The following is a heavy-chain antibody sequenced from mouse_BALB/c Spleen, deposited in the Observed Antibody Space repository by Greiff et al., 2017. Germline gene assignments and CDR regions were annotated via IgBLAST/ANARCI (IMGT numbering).Heavy chain of an antibody. V-gene: IGHV1S81*02. D-gene: IGHD2-14*01. CDR2: INPSNGRT. CDR1: GYTFTSYW. Sequence: QVQLQQSGAELVKPGASVKLSCKASGYTFTSYWMHWVKQRPGQGLEWIGEINPSNGRTNYNEKFKSKATLTVDKSSSTAYMQLSSLTSEDSAVYYCANRYPFAYWGQGTLVTVSA. CDR3: ANRYPFAY. J-gene: IGHJ3*01.